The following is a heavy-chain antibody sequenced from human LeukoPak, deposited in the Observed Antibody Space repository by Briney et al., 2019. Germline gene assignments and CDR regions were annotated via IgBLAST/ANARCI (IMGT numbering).Heavy chain of an antibody. D-gene: IGHD2-2*01. CDR1: GYSFTTYW. Sequence: GESLKISCRGSGYSFTTYWIGWVRQMPGKGLEWMGIIYPGDSDTRYTPSFQGQVTLSGDKSINTAYPQWSSLKASDTAMYYCARRQGCSSTSCPPDYWGQGTLVTVSP. CDR2: IYPGDSDT. J-gene: IGHJ4*02. V-gene: IGHV5-51*01. CDR3: ARRQGCSSTSCPPDY.